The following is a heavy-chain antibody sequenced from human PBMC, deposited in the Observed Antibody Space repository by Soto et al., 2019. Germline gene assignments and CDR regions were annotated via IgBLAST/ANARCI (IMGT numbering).Heavy chain of an antibody. CDR2: LYSSGTT. CDR3: ARDWSKFSYNYPFYYAMDA. D-gene: IGHD5-18*01. CDR1: GFSVTNSY. J-gene: IGHJ6*02. V-gene: IGHV3-53*02. Sequence: EVQLVETGGGLIQPGGSLRLSSTVSGFSVTNSYRNWVRQAPGKGLEWVSILYSSGTTYYADSVRGRFTVSRDDSKNTLFLHMNSLRADDTAVYYCARDWSKFSYNYPFYYAMDAWGQGTTVTVSS.